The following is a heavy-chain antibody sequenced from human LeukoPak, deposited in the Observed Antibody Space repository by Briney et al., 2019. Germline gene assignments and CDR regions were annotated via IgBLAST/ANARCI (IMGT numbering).Heavy chain of an antibody. CDR3: ARDRWFGDLGWFDP. CDR1: GDSISNYY. Sequence: SETLSLTCTVSGDSISNYYWSWIRQPPGKGLEWIEHISHSGTTNYNPSLKSRVTISVDTSKNQFSLKLTSVTAADTAVYYCARDRWFGDLGWFDPWGQGTLVTVSS. J-gene: IGHJ5*02. V-gene: IGHV4-59*12. D-gene: IGHD3-10*01. CDR2: ISHSGTT.